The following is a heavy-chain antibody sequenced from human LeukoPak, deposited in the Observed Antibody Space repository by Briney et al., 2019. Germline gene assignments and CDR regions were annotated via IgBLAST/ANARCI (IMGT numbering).Heavy chain of an antibody. J-gene: IGHJ4*02. Sequence: GGSLRLSCAASGFTFSSYAMSWARQAPGKGLEYVSAISSNGGSTYYADSVKGRFTISRDNSKNTLYLQMSSLRAEDTAVYYCVKDGSGSYYTYYFDYWGQGTLVTVSS. D-gene: IGHD3-10*01. CDR2: ISSNGGST. CDR3: VKDGSGSYYTYYFDY. V-gene: IGHV3-64D*06. CDR1: GFTFSSYA.